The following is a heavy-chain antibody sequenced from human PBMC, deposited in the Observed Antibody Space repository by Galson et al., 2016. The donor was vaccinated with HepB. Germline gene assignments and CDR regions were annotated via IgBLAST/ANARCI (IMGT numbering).Heavy chain of an antibody. Sequence: SVKVSCKASGYSFTGCFIHWVRQAPGQGLEWMGLIKPHSGGTKYAQKFQGRVTLTRDTSTSTVYMELTSLRSDDTAVYFCAREFNRHTVTTFYYYGMDVWGQGTTVTVSS. V-gene: IGHV1-2*02. J-gene: IGHJ6*02. CDR1: GYSFTGCF. D-gene: IGHD4-17*01. CDR2: IKPHSGGT. CDR3: AREFNRHTVTTFYYYGMDV.